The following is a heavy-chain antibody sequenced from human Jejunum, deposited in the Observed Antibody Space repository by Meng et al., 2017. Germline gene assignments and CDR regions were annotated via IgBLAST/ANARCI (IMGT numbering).Heavy chain of an antibody. J-gene: IGHJ4*02. Sequence: RLLLQGWAPGLVKPSETLSLTCTASGGSISSNSYYWGWIRQPPGKGLGWIGGIYYSGSTYYNPSLKRRVTISIDTSKNQFSLRLSSVTAADTAVYYCTRVRDGMATIDYWGQGTLVTVSS. CDR3: TRVRDGMATIDY. CDR2: IYYSGST. CDR1: GGSISSNSYY. V-gene: IGHV4-39*06. D-gene: IGHD5-24*01.